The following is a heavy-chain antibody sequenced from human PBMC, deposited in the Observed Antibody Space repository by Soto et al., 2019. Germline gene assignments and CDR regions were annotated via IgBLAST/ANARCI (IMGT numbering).Heavy chain of an antibody. CDR3: AGGAVAAAVGGFDI. D-gene: IGHD6-25*01. CDR2: TNPNSGGT. CDR1: GYTFTGYY. J-gene: IGHJ3*02. V-gene: IGHV1-2*04. Sequence: QVQLVQSGAEVKKPGASVKVSCKASGYTFTGYYMHWVRQATGQGLEWMGWTNPNSGGTNYAQKVQGWVSMTRDTSVRTAGVELRWLRSDDTAVYYCAGGAVAAAVGGFDIWGQRTMVTVSS.